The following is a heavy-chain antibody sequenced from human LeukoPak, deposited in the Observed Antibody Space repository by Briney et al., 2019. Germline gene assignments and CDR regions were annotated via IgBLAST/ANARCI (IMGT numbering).Heavy chain of an antibody. V-gene: IGHV4-61*02. Sequence: SETLSLTCTISGASISSGSYFWSWIRQPAGKGLEWIGRIYTSGSTNYNPSLKSRVTISVDTSKNQFSLKLSSVTAADTAVYYCARRSYNSPFRYWGQGTLVTVSS. CDR2: IYTSGST. CDR3: ARRSYNSPFRY. CDR1: GASISSGSYF. J-gene: IGHJ4*02. D-gene: IGHD5-24*01.